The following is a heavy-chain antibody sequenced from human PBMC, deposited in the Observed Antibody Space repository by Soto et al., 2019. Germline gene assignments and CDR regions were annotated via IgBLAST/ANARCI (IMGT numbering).Heavy chain of an antibody. V-gene: IGHV4-30-4*01. Sequence: SETLSLTCTVSGGSISSGDYYWSWIRQPPGKGLEWIGYIYYSGSTYYNPSLKSRVTISVDTSKNQFSLKLSSVTAADTAVYYCARGNDYYGSGSYSDSNWFDPSGQGTLVTVSS. D-gene: IGHD3-10*01. CDR2: IYYSGST. CDR1: GGSISSGDYY. CDR3: ARGNDYYGSGSYSDSNWFDP. J-gene: IGHJ5*02.